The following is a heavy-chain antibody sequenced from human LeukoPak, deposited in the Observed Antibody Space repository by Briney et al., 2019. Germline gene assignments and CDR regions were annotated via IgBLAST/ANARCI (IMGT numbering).Heavy chain of an antibody. CDR2: IIPIFGTA. V-gene: IGHV1-69*05. J-gene: IGHJ4*02. D-gene: IGHD3-3*01. CDR3: ARGYYDFGYFDY. Sequence: SVKASCKASGGTFSSYAIRWMRQAPGQGLEWMGRIIPIFGTANYAQKFQGRVTITTDESTSTAYMELSSLGSEDTAVYYCARGYYDFGYFDYWGQGTLVTVSS. CDR1: GGTFSSYA.